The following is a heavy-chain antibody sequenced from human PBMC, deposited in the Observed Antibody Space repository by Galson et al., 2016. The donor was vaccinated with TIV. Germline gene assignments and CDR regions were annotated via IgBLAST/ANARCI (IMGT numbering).Heavy chain of an antibody. CDR2: TTYDESQK. D-gene: IGHD6-19*01. J-gene: IGHJ4*02. Sequence: SLRLSCAASGFTFRSYTMHWVRQTPGKGLEWVAVTTYDESQKYYADSVKGRFTISRDNSKNTLYLQMNSLTSEETAVYYCARVGSTGWAHYFDYWGQGTLVTVSS. CDR1: GFTFRSYT. V-gene: IGHV3-30*04. CDR3: ARVGSTGWAHYFDY.